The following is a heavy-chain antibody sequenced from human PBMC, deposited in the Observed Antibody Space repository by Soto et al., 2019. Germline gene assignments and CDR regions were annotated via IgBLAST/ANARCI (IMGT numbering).Heavy chain of an antibody. V-gene: IGHV4-39*01. CDR3: ARRSSSSLGSLFDP. CDR2: MYYTGNK. CDR1: GGSISSSTYY. D-gene: IGHD6-6*01. Sequence: PWETLSLTCTVSGGSISSSTYYWDWISHRPGKGLEWVGAMYYTGNKNYNPSLESRVTMSVDTSKNQFSLKLSSVTPTDTAVYYCARRSSSSLGSLFDPWGRGILVTVSS. J-gene: IGHJ5*02.